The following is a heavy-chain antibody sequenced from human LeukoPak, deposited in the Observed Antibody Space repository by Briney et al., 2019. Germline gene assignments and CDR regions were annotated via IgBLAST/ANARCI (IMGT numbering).Heavy chain of an antibody. D-gene: IGHD2/OR15-2a*01. CDR1: GFTFSSYS. J-gene: IGHJ2*01. V-gene: IGHV3-48*01. CDR2: ISSSSSTI. CDR3: ARVLGPHPSYWYFDL. Sequence: GGSLRLSCAASGFTFSSYSMNWVRQAPGKGLEWVSYISSSSSTIYYADSVKGRFTISRDNAKNSLYLQMNSLRAEDTAVYYCARVLGPHPSYWYFDLWGRGTLVTVSS.